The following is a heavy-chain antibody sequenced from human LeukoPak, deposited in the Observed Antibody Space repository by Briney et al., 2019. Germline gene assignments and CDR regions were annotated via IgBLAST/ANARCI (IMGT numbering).Heavy chain of an antibody. V-gene: IGHV1-8*01. CDR1: GYTFTSYD. D-gene: IGHD5-18*01. J-gene: IGHJ4*02. Sequence: GASVKVSCKASGYTFTSYDINWVRQATGQGLEWMGWMNPNSGNTGYAQKFQGRVTMTRDTSISTAYMELSRLRSDDTAVYYCAREVVRRIQLWLPLGYWGQGTLVTVSS. CDR3: AREVVRRIQLWLPLGY. CDR2: MNPNSGNT.